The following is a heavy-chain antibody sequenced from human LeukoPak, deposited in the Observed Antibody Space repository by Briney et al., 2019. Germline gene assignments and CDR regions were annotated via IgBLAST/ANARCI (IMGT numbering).Heavy chain of an antibody. CDR2: ISPGGGTT. V-gene: IGHV3-23*01. CDR3: ARDPLHWNDGVDDSFDI. CDR1: GFAFGSEA. D-gene: IGHD1-1*01. Sequence: GGSLRLSCAVSGFAFGSEAMSWDRQSPARGLEWVASISPGGGTTYYADSVKGRFTISRDNSKNTLYLQMNSLRAEDTAVYYCARDPLHWNDGVDDSFDIWGQGTMVTVSS. J-gene: IGHJ3*02.